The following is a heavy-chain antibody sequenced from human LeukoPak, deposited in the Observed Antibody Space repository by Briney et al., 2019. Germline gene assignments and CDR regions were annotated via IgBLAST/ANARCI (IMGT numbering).Heavy chain of an antibody. CDR3: ARAALPRSSSWNPPDY. D-gene: IGHD6-13*01. J-gene: IGHJ4*02. V-gene: IGHV1-18*01. CDR2: ISAYNGNT. CDR1: GYTFTSYG. Sequence: ASVKVSCKASGYTFTSYGISWVRQAPGQGLEWMGWISAYNGNTNYAQKLQGRVTMTTDTSTSTAYMELRSLRSDDTAVYYCARAALPRSSSWNPPDYWAREPWSPSPQ.